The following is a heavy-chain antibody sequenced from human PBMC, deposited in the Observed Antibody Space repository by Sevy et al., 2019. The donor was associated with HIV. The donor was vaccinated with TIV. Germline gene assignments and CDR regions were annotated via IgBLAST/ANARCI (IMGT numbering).Heavy chain of an antibody. Sequence: GGSLRLSCTASGFTFGDYAMSWFRQAPGKGLEWVGFIRSKAYGGTTEYAASVKGRFTISRDDSKSIAYLQMNSLKTEDTAVYYCTGGHMITFGGVIAGGAFDIWGQGTMVTVSS. D-gene: IGHD3-16*02. CDR2: IRSKAYGGTT. J-gene: IGHJ3*02. CDR3: TGGHMITFGGVIAGGAFDI. V-gene: IGHV3-49*03. CDR1: GFTFGDYA.